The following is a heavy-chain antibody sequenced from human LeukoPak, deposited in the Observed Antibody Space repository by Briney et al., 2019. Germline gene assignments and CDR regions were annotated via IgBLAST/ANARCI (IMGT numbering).Heavy chain of an antibody. CDR2: ISGSGDST. CDR1: GFTFSGYA. V-gene: IGHV3-23*01. Sequence: GGSLSLSCAASGFTFSGYAMSRVRHGPGNGLEWVSAISGSGDSTYYAASVKGRFTISRDNSKNTLYLQMNSLRAEDTAVYYCAKVSSSNYFDYWDQGTLVTVSS. CDR3: AKVSSSNYFDY. J-gene: IGHJ4*02. D-gene: IGHD6-6*01.